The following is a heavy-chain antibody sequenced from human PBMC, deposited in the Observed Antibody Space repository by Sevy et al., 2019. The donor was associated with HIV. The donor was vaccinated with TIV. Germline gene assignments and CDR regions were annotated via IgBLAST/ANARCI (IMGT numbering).Heavy chain of an antibody. J-gene: IGHJ6*02. CDR2: ISYDGSNK. CDR1: GFTFSSYA. Sequence: GGSLRLSCAASGFTFSSYAMHWVRQAPGKGLEWVAVISYDGSNKYYADSVKGRFTISRDNSKNTLYLQMNSLRGEDTAVYYCAKPRGNSDYHSSFYYYYGMDVWGQGTTVTVSS. V-gene: IGHV3-30*18. CDR3: AKPRGNSDYHSSFYYYYGMDV. D-gene: IGHD5-12*01.